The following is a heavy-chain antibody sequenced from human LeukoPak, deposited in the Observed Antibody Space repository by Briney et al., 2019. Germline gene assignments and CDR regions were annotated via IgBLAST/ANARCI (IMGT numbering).Heavy chain of an antibody. CDR3: AKVLDSYGNYYYYYGMDV. CDR1: GFTFSSYA. J-gene: IGHJ6*02. D-gene: IGHD5-18*01. Sequence: GESLRLSCAASGFTFSSYAMSWVRQAPGKGLEWVSAISGSGGSTYYADSVKGRFTISRDNSKNTLYLQMNSLRAEDTAVYYCAKVLDSYGNYYYYYGMDVWGQGTTVTVSS. V-gene: IGHV3-23*01. CDR2: ISGSGGST.